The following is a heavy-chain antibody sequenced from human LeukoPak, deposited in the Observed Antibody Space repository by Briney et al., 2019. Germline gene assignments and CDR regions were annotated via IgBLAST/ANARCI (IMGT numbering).Heavy chain of an antibody. CDR2: ISAYNGNT. CDR1: GYTFTSYG. CDR3: ARDVGFGRYQLLRFDY. J-gene: IGHJ4*02. Sequence: ASVKVSCKASGYTFTSYGISWVRQAPGQGLEWMGWISAYNGNTNYAQKLQGRVTMTTDTSTSTAYMELRSLRSDDTAVYYCARDVGFGRYQLLRFDYWGQGTLVTVSS. D-gene: IGHD2-2*01. V-gene: IGHV1-18*01.